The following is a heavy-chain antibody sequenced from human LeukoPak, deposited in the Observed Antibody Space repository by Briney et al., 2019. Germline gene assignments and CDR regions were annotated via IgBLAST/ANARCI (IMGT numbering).Heavy chain of an antibody. Sequence: SETLSLTCTVSGGSISSSSYYWGWIRQPPGKGLEWIGSIYYSGSTYYNPSLKSRVTISVDTSKNQFSLKLSSVTAADTAAYYCARDGWDTVGAAYWGQGTLVTVSS. CDR1: GGSISSSSYY. CDR2: IYYSGST. CDR3: ARDGWDTVGAAY. D-gene: IGHD1-26*01. V-gene: IGHV4-39*07. J-gene: IGHJ4*02.